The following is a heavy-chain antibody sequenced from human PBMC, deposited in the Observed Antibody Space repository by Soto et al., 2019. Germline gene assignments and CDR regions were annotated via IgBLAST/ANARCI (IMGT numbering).Heavy chain of an antibody. CDR2: ISYSDGS. J-gene: IGHJ4*02. CDR3: ANSRALDYGDYDVSIYY. CDR1: GGSISTRDSISTRSFY. D-gene: IGHD4-17*01. V-gene: IGHV4-39*01. Sequence: SETLSLTCTVSGGSISTRDSISTRSFYWGWMRQPPGKGLQWIASISYSDGSFYNSSLKSRLTISVDTSKNQFSLSLRSVTAADTAVYYCANSRALDYGDYDVSIYYWGQGTLVTVSS.